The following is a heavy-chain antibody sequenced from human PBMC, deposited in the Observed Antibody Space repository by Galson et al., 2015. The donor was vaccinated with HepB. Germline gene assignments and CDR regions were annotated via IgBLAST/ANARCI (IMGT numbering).Heavy chain of an antibody. V-gene: IGHV1-69*13. D-gene: IGHD2-2*01. CDR1: GGTLSSYG. CDR2: IIPTFGIA. Sequence: SVKVSCKASGGTLSSYGISWVRQAPGQGLEWMGGIIPTFGIANYAQKFQGRVTITADESTSTAYMELSSLRSEDTAVYYCVRDNLGRIQPALAIVSGPWEPGTLVAGAS. J-gene: IGHJ5*02. CDR3: VRDNLGRIQPALAIVSGP.